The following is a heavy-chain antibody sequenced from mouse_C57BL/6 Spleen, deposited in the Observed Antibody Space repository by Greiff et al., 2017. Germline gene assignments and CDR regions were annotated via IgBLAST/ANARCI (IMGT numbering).Heavy chain of an antibody. J-gene: IGHJ3*01. Sequence: EVMLVESGGGLVQPGGSMKLSCVASGFTFSNYWMNWVRQSPEKGLEWVAQIRLKSDNYATHYAESVKGRFTISRDDSKSSVYLQMNNLRAEDTGIYYCTGPYYYGSSYLAYWGQGTLVTVSA. D-gene: IGHD1-1*01. CDR1: GFTFSNYW. CDR3: TGPYYYGSSYLAY. CDR2: IRLKSDNYAT. V-gene: IGHV6-3*01.